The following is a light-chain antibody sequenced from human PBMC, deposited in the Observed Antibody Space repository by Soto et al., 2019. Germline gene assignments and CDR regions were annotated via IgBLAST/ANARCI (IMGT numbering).Light chain of an antibody. CDR2: DVS. CDR3: QQYDNLPLT. J-gene: IGKJ2*01. Sequence: DIQMTQSPSSLSASVGDRVTITCQASQDIRNYLNWYQQKPGKAPKLLIYDVSNLKIGVPSRFSGSGSGADFTFTISSLQPEDIATYYCQQYDNLPLTFGQGTKLVIK. CDR1: QDIRNY. V-gene: IGKV1-33*01.